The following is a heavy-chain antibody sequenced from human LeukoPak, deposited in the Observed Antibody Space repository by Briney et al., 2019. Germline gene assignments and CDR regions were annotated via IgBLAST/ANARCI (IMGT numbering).Heavy chain of an antibody. V-gene: IGHV4-34*01. CDR2: INHSGST. Sequence: SETLSLTCAVYGGSFSGYYWSWIRQPPGKGLEWIGEINHSGSTNYNASLKSRVTISVDTSKNQFSLKLSSVTAADTAVYYCARVQSNYYDSSGYKPMDVWGQGTTVTVSS. J-gene: IGHJ6*02. CDR1: GGSFSGYY. D-gene: IGHD3-22*01. CDR3: ARVQSNYYDSSGYKPMDV.